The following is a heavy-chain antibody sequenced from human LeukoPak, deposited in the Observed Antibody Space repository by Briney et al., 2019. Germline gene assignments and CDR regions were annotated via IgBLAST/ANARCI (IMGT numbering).Heavy chain of an antibody. V-gene: IGHV4-4*07. Sequence: SETLSLTCTVSGDSISIYYWSWIRQPAGKGLEWIGRIYTSGSTNYNPSLKTRVSMSVDTSKNRFSLKLNSVTAADTAVYYCARGSYYYDSRGNRDAFDIWGQGTMVTVSS. D-gene: IGHD3-22*01. J-gene: IGHJ3*02. CDR3: ARGSYYYDSRGNRDAFDI. CDR2: IYTSGST. CDR1: GDSISIYY.